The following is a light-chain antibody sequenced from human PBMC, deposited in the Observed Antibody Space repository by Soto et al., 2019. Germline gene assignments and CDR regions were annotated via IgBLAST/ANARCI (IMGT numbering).Light chain of an antibody. Sequence: DIQLTQSPSSLSASVGDGVTITCRASQSIASRLNWYQQKPGSAPKLLIYGASTLESGVPSRFSGSGSGTDFTLTVSSLQVEDFATYYCQQNDTIPRTFGQATKVDIK. CDR1: QSIASR. J-gene: IGKJ1*01. V-gene: IGKV1-39*01. CDR2: GAS. CDR3: QQNDTIPRT.